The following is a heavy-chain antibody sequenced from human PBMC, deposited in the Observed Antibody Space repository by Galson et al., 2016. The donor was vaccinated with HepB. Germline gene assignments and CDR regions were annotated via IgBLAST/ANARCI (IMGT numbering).Heavy chain of an antibody. V-gene: IGHV3-33*01. CDR1: GLTFSRDG. CDR3: ARAHTIMLNYFDY. Sequence: SLRLSCAASGLTFSRDGMHWVRQPPGKGLEWVAVIWSDGNTKFYAHSVKGRFTISRDNSKNTLFLQMNSLRAEDTAVYYCARAHTIMLNYFDYWGQGTLVTVSS. J-gene: IGHJ4*02. D-gene: IGHD3-16*01. CDR2: IWSDGNTK.